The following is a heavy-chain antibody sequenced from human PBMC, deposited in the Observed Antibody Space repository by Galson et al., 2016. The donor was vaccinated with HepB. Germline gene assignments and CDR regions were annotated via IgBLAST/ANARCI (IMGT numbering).Heavy chain of an antibody. D-gene: IGHD2-2*01. CDR2: IDPRDSYT. J-gene: IGHJ6*02. CDR1: GYSFASYW. V-gene: IGHV5-10-1*01. Sequence: QSGAEVKAPGESLTISCKGSGYSFASYWISWVRQVPGKGLEWVGRIDPRDSYTNYSPSFQGHVTISVDKSFSTAYLQWSGLKASDTAMYYCARHSGYCSSAGCLLALYYYYGLDVWGQGTTVTVSS. CDR3: ARHSGYCSSAGCLLALYYYYGLDV.